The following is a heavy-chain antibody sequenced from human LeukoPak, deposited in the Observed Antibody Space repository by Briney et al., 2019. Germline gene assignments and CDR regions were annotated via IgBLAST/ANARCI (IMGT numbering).Heavy chain of an antibody. J-gene: IGHJ4*02. CDR2: ISHDERTK. Sequence: GGSLRLSCAASRYTFSSFWMSWVRQAPGKGLEWVAIISHDERTKYYADSMKGRITISRDNSKNTVFLQMNNLRTEDTAVYFCARPSPPGDGYNPPDYWGQGTLVTVSS. D-gene: IGHD5-24*01. CDR3: ARPSPPGDGYNPPDY. CDR1: RYTFSSFW. V-gene: IGHV3-30*03.